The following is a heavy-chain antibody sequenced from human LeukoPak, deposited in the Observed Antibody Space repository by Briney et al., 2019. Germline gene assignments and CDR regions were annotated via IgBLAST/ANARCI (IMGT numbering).Heavy chain of an antibody. V-gene: IGHV4-39*01. J-gene: IGHJ4*02. D-gene: IGHD2-2*01. CDR2: LYYSGWST. CDR3: ARLGCSSASCYPGN. CDR1: GGSISSSYYY. Sequence: SETLSLTCTVSGGSISSSYYYWGRVRQPPGKGLEWIGSLYYSGWSTCYNPSLKSRVTISVDTSKNQFSLKLNSVTAADTAVYYCARLGCSSASCYPGNWGQGTLVTVSS.